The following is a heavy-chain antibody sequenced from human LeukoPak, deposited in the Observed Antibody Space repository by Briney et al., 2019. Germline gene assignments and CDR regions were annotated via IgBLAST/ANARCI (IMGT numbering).Heavy chain of an antibody. CDR2: IIPIFGIA. CDR3: ARDPLPTVVTWGAFDI. V-gene: IGHV1-69*04. J-gene: IGHJ3*02. CDR1: GGTFSSYA. D-gene: IGHD4-23*01. Sequence: SVQVSCNASGGTFSSYAISWVGQAPGQGLEWMGTIIPIFGIANYAQKFQGRVTITADKSTSTAYVELSSLRSEDTAVYYCARDPLPTVVTWGAFDIWGQGTMVTVSS.